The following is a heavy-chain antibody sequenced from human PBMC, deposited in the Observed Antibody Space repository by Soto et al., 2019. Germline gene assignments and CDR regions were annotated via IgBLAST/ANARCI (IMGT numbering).Heavy chain of an antibody. CDR1: GYSIGSGYY. J-gene: IGHJ6*02. V-gene: IGHV4-38-2*01. CDR2: IYHAGSV. Sequence: PSETLSLTCAVSGYSIGSGYYWAWIRQSPGKGLERIGSIYHAGSVYYNPSLNGRVALSMDTSKNHFSLKLTSVTAADTAVYYCARTFDYYGMDVWGQGTTVT. CDR3: ARTFDYYGMDV.